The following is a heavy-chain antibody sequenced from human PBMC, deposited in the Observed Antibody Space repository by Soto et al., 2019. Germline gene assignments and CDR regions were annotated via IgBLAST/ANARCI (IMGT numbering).Heavy chain of an antibody. CDR2: INHSGST. Sequence: SETLSLTCAVYGGSFSGYYWSWIRQPPGKGLEWIGEINHSGSTNYNPSLKSRVTISVDTSKNQFSLKLSSVTAADTAVYYCARACEDQDIVVVPAAMVYYYYYMDVWGKGTTVTVSS. J-gene: IGHJ6*03. CDR3: ARACEDQDIVVVPAAMVYYYYYMDV. CDR1: GGSFSGYY. D-gene: IGHD2-2*01. V-gene: IGHV4-34*01.